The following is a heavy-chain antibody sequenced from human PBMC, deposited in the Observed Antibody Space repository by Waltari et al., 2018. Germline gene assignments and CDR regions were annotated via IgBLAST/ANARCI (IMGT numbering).Heavy chain of an antibody. CDR1: GFTFSSYS. CDR3: ARGHDKVPAAIRPLDY. D-gene: IGHD2-2*02. V-gene: IGHV3-48*04. J-gene: IGHJ4*02. Sequence: EVQLVESGGGLVQPGGSLRLSCAASGFTFSSYSMNWVRQAPGKGLEWVSYISRSSSAIYYADAVKGRFTISRDNAKNSLYLQMSSLRAEDTAVYYCARGHDKVPAAIRPLDYWGQGTLVTVSS. CDR2: ISRSSSAI.